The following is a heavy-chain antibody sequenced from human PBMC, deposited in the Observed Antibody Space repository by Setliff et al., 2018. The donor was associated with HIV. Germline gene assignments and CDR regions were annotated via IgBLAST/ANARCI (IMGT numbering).Heavy chain of an antibody. CDR2: IVVGSGNT. D-gene: IGHD4-17*01. V-gene: IGHV1-58*02. CDR1: GFTFSSSA. CDR3: EEGKDGNDYGDYSLDY. Sequence: SVKVSCKASGFTFSSSAMQWVRQARGQRREWIGWIVVGSGNTNYAQKVQERVTITRDMSTSTAYMELSSLRYEDKAVYYCEEGKDGNDYGDYSLDYWGQGTLVTVSS. J-gene: IGHJ4*02.